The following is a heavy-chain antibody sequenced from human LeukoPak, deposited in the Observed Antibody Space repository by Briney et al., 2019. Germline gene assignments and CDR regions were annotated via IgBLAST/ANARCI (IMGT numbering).Heavy chain of an antibody. D-gene: IGHD3-10*01. CDR2: INHSGST. V-gene: IGHV4-34*01. CDR3: ARVHGSGSYHIDY. J-gene: IGHJ4*02. Sequence: SETLSLTCAVYGGSFSGYYWSWIRQPPGKGLEWIGEINHSGSTNYNPSLKSRVTISVDTSKNQFSLKLSSVTAADTAVYYCARVHGSGSYHIDYWGQGTLVTVYS. CDR1: GGSFSGYY.